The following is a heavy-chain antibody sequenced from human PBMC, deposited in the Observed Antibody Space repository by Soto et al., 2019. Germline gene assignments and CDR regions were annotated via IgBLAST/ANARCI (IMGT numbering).Heavy chain of an antibody. V-gene: IGHV4-30-2*01. CDR2: IYHSGST. D-gene: IGHD3-10*02. Sequence: PSETLSLTCAVSGGSISSGGYSWSWIRQPPGKGLEWIGYIYHSGSTYYNPSLKSRVTISVDRSKNQFPLKLSSVTAADTAVYYCARDLMSDDAFDIWGQGKMVTASS. J-gene: IGHJ3*02. CDR3: ARDLMSDDAFDI. CDR1: GGSISSGGYS.